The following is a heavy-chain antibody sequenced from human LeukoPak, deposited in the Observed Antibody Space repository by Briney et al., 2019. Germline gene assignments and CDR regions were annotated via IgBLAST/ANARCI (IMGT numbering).Heavy chain of an antibody. D-gene: IGHD6-13*01. V-gene: IGHV3-23*01. CDR3: AKVGAAQHDAFDI. CDR1: GFTFSSYA. J-gene: IGHJ3*02. CDR2: ISGSGGST. Sequence: PGGSLRLSCAASGFTFSSYAMSWVRQALGKGLEWVSAISGSGGSTYYADSVKGRFTISRDNSKNTLYLQMNSLRAEDTAVYYCAKVGAAQHDAFDIWGQGTMVTVSS.